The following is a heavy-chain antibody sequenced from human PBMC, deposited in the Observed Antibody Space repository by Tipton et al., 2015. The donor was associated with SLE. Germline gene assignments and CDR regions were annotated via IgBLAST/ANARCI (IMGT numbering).Heavy chain of an antibody. Sequence: SLRLSCAASGFTFSSYWMSWVRQAPGKGLEWVANIKQDGSEKYYVDSVKGRFTISRDNAKNSLYLQMNSLRADDTAVYYCARDPGGGWLLDEYFQHWGQGTLVTVSS. D-gene: IGHD6-19*01. CDR2: IKQDGSEK. CDR1: GFTFSSYW. CDR3: ARDPGGGWLLDEYFQH. V-gene: IGHV3-7*03. J-gene: IGHJ1*01.